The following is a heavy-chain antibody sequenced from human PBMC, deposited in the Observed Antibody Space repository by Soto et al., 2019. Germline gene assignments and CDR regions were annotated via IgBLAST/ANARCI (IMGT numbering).Heavy chain of an antibody. Sequence: GGSLRLSCAASGFTFSSYAMSWVRQAPGKGLEWVSAISGSGGSTYYADSVKGRFTISRDNSKNTLYLQMNSLRAEDTAVYYCAKGGSIVVVPAALYNWFDPWGQGTLVTVSS. V-gene: IGHV3-23*01. CDR1: GFTFSSYA. D-gene: IGHD2-2*01. CDR3: AKGGSIVVVPAALYNWFDP. J-gene: IGHJ5*02. CDR2: ISGSGGST.